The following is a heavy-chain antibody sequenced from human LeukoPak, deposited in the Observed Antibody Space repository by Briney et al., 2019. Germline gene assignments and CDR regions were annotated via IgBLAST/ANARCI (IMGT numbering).Heavy chain of an antibody. Sequence: ASVKVSCKASGYTFTSYDINWVRQATGQGLEWMGWMNPNSGNTGYAQKFQGRVTITRNTSISTAYMELSSLRSEDTAVYYCARVFRYYDILTGYYSHEFDYWGQGTLVTVSP. CDR2: MNPNSGNT. CDR1: GYTFTSYD. V-gene: IGHV1-8*03. J-gene: IGHJ4*02. D-gene: IGHD3-9*01. CDR3: ARVFRYYDILTGYYSHEFDY.